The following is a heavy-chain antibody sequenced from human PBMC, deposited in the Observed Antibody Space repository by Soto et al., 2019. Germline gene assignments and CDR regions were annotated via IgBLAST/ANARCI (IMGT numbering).Heavy chain of an antibody. Sequence: GGSLGLSCAASGSTFSSYAMSWVRQAPGKGLEWVSAISGSGGSTYYADSVKGRFTISRDNSKNTLYLQMNSLRAEDTAVYYCSKGEIAAAGTTSEESDYWGQGTLVTVSS. CDR2: ISGSGGST. D-gene: IGHD6-13*01. CDR3: SKGEIAAAGTTSEESDY. J-gene: IGHJ4*02. V-gene: IGHV3-23*01. CDR1: GSTFSSYA.